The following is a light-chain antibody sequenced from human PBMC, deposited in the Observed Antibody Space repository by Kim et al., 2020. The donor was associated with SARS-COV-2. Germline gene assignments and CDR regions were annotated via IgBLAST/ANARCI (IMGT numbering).Light chain of an antibody. J-gene: IGKJ2*01. Sequence: DIVMTQSPDSLAVSLGERATINCKSSQSVLSSSNNKNYLAWYQQTPGQPPHLLIYWASTRDSGVPDRFSGSGSGTDFTLTISSLQAEDVAVYYCQQYYNTPYTFGQGTKLEI. CDR2: WAS. CDR3: QQYYNTPYT. CDR1: QSVLSSSNNKNY. V-gene: IGKV4-1*01.